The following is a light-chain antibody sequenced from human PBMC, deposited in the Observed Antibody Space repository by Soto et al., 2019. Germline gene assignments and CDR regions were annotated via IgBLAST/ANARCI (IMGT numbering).Light chain of an antibody. J-gene: IGKJ2*01. CDR3: QQYGTSPHT. CDR2: GAS. CDR1: QRVNSNY. Sequence: EIVLTQSPGTLSLSPGERATLSSRASQRVNSNYLAWYQQKPGQVPRPLTYGASIRAAGVPDRLSGSGSGTDFTLTISRLEPEDYAVYYCQQYGTSPHTFGQGTKLEIK. V-gene: IGKV3-20*01.